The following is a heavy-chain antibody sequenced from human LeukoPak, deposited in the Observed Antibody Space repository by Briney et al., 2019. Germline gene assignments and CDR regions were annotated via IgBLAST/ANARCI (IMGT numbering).Heavy chain of an antibody. Sequence: GGSLRPSCAASGFTFDDYGMSWARQAPGKGLEWVSGINWDGGSTGYADSVKGRFTISGDNAKNFLYLQMNSLRAEDTALYYCARTVSSAGWSDDAFDIWGQGTMVTVSS. V-gene: IGHV3-20*04. CDR2: INWDGGST. J-gene: IGHJ3*02. CDR3: ARTVSSAGWSDDAFDI. CDR1: GFTFDDYG. D-gene: IGHD6-19*01.